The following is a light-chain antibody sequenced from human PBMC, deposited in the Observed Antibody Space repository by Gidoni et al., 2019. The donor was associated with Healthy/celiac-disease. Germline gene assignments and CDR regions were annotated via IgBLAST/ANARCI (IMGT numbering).Light chain of an antibody. CDR2: AAS. J-gene: IGKJ2*01. Sequence: DIQLTQSPSFLSASVGDRVTITCRASQCISSYLARYQQKPGKATKLLIYAASTLQSGVPSRFSGSGSGTEFTLTISSLQPEDFATYCCQQLNSYPPYTFGQGTKLEIK. CDR3: QQLNSYPPYT. CDR1: QCISSY. V-gene: IGKV1-9*01.